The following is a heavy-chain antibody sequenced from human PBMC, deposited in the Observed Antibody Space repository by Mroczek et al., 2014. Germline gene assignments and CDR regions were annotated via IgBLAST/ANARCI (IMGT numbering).Heavy chain of an antibody. CDR2: ISWNSGSI. J-gene: IGHJ5*02. Sequence: VQLVQSGGGLVQPGRSLRLSCAASGFTFDDYAMHWVRQAPGKGLEWVSGISWNSGSIGYADSVKGRFTISRDNAKNSLYLQMNSLRAEDTALYYCAKGGIAVAIWNWFDPWGQGTLVTVSS. D-gene: IGHD6-19*01. V-gene: IGHV3-9*01. CDR3: AKGGIAVAIWNWFDP. CDR1: GFTFDDYA.